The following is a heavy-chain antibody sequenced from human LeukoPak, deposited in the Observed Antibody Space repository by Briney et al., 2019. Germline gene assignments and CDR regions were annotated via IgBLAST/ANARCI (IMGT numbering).Heavy chain of an antibody. CDR2: IYPGDSDT. Sequence: GESLKISCKGSGYSFTSYWIGWVRQMPGKGLEWMGIIYPGDSDTRYSPSFQGQVTVSADKSISTAYLQWSSLKASDTAMYYCARPYCGGDCYSLYFQHWGQGTLVTVSS. CDR1: GYSFTSYW. CDR3: ARPYCGGDCYSLYFQH. V-gene: IGHV5-51*01. D-gene: IGHD2-21*02. J-gene: IGHJ1*01.